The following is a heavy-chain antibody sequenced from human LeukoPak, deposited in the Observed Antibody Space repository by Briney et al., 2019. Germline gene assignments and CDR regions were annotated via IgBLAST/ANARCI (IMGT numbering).Heavy chain of an antibody. D-gene: IGHD4-17*01. CDR1: GFTFGAYA. V-gene: IGHV4-34*01. CDR3: ARGRSGGDYHRGFQH. CDR2: INHSGST. Sequence: GSLRLSCVASGFTFGAYAMNWVRQPPGKGLEWIGEINHSGSTNYNSSLKSRVTISVDTSKNQFSLNLSSVTAADTAVYYCARGRSGGDYHRGFQHWGQGTLVTVSS. J-gene: IGHJ1*01.